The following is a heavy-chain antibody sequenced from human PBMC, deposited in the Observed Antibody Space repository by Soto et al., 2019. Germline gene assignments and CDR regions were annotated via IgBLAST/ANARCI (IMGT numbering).Heavy chain of an antibody. CDR2: IYYSGST. V-gene: IGHV4-59*01. D-gene: IGHD1-26*01. CDR3: ARVRELVGATRYYYYYMDV. Sequence: SETLSLTCTVSGGSISSYYWSWIRQPPGKGLEWIGYIYYSGSTNYNHSLKSRVTISVDTSKNQFSLKLSSVTAADTAVYSCARVRELVGATRYYYYYMDVWGKGTTVTVSS. J-gene: IGHJ6*03. CDR1: GGSISSYY.